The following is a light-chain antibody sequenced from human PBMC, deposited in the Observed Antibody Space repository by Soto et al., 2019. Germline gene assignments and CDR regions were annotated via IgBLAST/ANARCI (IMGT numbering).Light chain of an antibody. J-gene: IGKJ5*01. CDR1: QVISTS. Sequence: DIPLTPSPSFLSPSIGESVTHTFLASQVISTSLAWYQVKPGKAPKLLIYAASTLESGVPSRFSATVSGTEFSLTITSLQPEDFATYYCQQLFDSPITFGQGTRLEI. V-gene: IGKV1-9*01. CDR3: QQLFDSPIT. CDR2: AAS.